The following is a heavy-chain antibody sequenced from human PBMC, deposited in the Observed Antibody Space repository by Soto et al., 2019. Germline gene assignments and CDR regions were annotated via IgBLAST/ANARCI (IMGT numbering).Heavy chain of an antibody. J-gene: IGHJ4*02. CDR2: IYYGGTT. D-gene: IGHD6-13*01. V-gene: IGHV4-59*12. Sequence: PSETLSLTCSVSGGSISSGYWTWIRQPPGKGLEWIGYIYYGGTTKYNPSLKSRVTISVDTSKNQFSLKLNSVTAADTAVYYCAIRSKGYSSSWFDYWGQGTLVTVSS. CDR3: AIRSKGYSSSWFDY. CDR1: GGSISSGY.